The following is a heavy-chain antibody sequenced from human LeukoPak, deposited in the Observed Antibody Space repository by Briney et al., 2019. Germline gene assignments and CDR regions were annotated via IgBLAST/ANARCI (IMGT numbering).Heavy chain of an antibody. CDR1: GGSFSGYY. Sequence: SETLSLTCAVYGGSFSGYYWSWIRQPPGKGLEWIGYIYYSGSTNYNPSLKSRVTISVDTSKNQFSLKLSSVTAADTAVYYCARGRGNNNYWGQGTLVTVSS. V-gene: IGHV4-59*01. D-gene: IGHD1/OR15-1a*01. J-gene: IGHJ4*02. CDR2: IYYSGST. CDR3: ARGRGNNNY.